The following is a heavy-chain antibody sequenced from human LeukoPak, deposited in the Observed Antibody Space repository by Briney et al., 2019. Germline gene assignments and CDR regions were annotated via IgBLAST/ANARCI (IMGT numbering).Heavy chain of an antibody. CDR3: ARLTGSYP. J-gene: IGHJ5*02. D-gene: IGHD1-26*01. V-gene: IGHV4-30-2*01. Sequence: SQTLSLTCAVSGGSISSGGYSWSWIRQPPGKGLEWIGYIYHSGSTYYNPSLKSRVTISVDRSKNQFSLKLGSVTAADTAVYYCARLTGSYPWGQGTLVTVSS. CDR1: GGSISSGGYS. CDR2: IYHSGST.